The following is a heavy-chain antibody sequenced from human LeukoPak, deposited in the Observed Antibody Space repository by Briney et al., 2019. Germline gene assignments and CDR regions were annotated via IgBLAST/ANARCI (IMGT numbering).Heavy chain of an antibody. Sequence: GGSLRLSCAASGFTFSSYGMHWVRQAPGKGLEWVAVISYDGSNKYYADSVKGRFTISRDNSKNTLYLQMNSLRAEGTAVYYCAKDMWELQHDAFDIWGQGTMVTVSS. V-gene: IGHV3-30*18. J-gene: IGHJ3*02. D-gene: IGHD1-26*01. CDR1: GFTFSSYG. CDR2: ISYDGSNK. CDR3: AKDMWELQHDAFDI.